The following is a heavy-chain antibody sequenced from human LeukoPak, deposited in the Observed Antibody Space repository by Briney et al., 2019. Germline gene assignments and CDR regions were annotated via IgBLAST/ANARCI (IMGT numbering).Heavy chain of an antibody. CDR3: ARVVAVTADAFDI. CDR1: GYSISSGYY. D-gene: IGHD2-15*01. CDR2: IYYSGST. J-gene: IGHJ3*02. Sequence: SETLSLTCTVSGYSISSGYYWGWIRQPPGKGLEWIGSIYYSGSTYYNPSLKSRVTISVDTSKNQFSLKLSSVTAADTAVYYCARVVAVTADAFDIWGQGTMVTVSS. V-gene: IGHV4-38-2*02.